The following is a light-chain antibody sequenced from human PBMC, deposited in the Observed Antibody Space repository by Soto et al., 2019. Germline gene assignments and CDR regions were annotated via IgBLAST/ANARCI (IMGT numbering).Light chain of an antibody. CDR3: AAWDDSLNGYV. CDR2: SNN. V-gene: IGLV1-44*01. Sequence: QSVLTQPPSASVTPGQRVTISCSGSSSNIGSNTVNWYQQLPGTAPKLLIYSNNQRPSGVPDRFSGAKSGTSASLAISGHQSEDEADYYCAAWDDSLNGYVFGTGTKVTVL. CDR1: SSNIGSNT. J-gene: IGLJ1*01.